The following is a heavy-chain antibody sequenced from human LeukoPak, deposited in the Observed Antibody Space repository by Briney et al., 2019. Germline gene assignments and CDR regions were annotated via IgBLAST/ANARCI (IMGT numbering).Heavy chain of an antibody. CDR1: GFTFSSYG. D-gene: IGHD6-13*01. CDR3: ARAFLGAAGFWDH. J-gene: IGHJ4*02. V-gene: IGHV3-30*03. Sequence: GGSLRLSCAASGFTFSSYGMHWVRQAPGKGLEWVAVISYDGSNKYYADSVKGRFTISRDNSKNTLYLQMNSLRAEDTAVYYCARAFLGAAGFWDHWGQGTLVTVSS. CDR2: ISYDGSNK.